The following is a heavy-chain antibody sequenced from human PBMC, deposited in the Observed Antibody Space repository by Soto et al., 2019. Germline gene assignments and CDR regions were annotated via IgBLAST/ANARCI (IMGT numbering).Heavy chain of an antibody. Sequence: QVQLQQWGAGLLKPSETLSLTCAVYNGSFSGSYWSWIRQPPGRGLEWIGEISQSGTTNYNPSLQSRLTISIDKSTSHFSLRLISVTAADTAVYFCARQRLWSGMDVWGQGTTVTVSS. D-gene: IGHD1-1*01. CDR1: NGSFSGSY. V-gene: IGHV4-34*01. CDR2: ISQSGTT. CDR3: ARQRLWSGMDV. J-gene: IGHJ6*02.